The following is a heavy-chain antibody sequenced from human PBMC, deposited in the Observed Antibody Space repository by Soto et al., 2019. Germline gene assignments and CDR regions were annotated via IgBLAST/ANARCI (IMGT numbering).Heavy chain of an antibody. CDR1: GGSISNDY. Sequence: TSETLSLTCRVSGGSISNDYWTWIRQPPGKGLEWIGYIYKGGSINYNPSLKSRVTISVDTSNNQFSLKLSSVTAADTAVYYCARRYSSSFDYWGQGTLVTVSS. D-gene: IGHD6-13*01. J-gene: IGHJ4*02. V-gene: IGHV4-4*09. CDR2: IYKGGSI. CDR3: ARRYSSSFDY.